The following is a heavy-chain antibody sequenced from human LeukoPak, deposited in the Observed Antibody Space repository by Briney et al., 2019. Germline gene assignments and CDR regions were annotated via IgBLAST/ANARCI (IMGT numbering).Heavy chain of an antibody. CDR2: IYYSET. V-gene: IGHV4-59*08. Sequence: PSETLSLTCTVSGGSVSGYYWTWVRQPPGKGLEWIGYIYYSETNYNPSLKSRVNISPDPSKNQLSLKLTSVTAADTAVYYCARRRNWLDPWGQGTLVTVSS. CDR1: GGSVSGYY. J-gene: IGHJ5*02. CDR3: ARRRNWLDP.